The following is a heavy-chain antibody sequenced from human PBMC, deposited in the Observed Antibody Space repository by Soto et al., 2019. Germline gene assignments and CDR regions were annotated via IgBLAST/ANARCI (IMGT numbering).Heavy chain of an antibody. CDR3: AKQRAPYSSGWYYYYGMDV. Sequence: GGALRLSCAASGFTFSSYGMHWVRQAPGKGLEWVAVIWYDGSNKYYADSVKGRFTISRDNSKNTLYLQMNSLRAEDTAVYYCAKQRAPYSSGWYYYYGMDVWGQGTTVTVSS. V-gene: IGHV3-33*06. CDR1: GFTFSSYG. CDR2: IWYDGSNK. J-gene: IGHJ6*02. D-gene: IGHD6-19*01.